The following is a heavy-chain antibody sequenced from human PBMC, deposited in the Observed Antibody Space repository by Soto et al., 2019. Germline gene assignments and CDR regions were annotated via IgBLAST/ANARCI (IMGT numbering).Heavy chain of an antibody. J-gene: IGHJ4*02. Sequence: EVQLVESGGGLIQPGGSLRLSCAASGFDVSSKHMSWVRQAPGKGLEWVAVIHIGGTTYYADSVKGRFTISRDNSKNTLYLQMNSLRVGDTAVYYCATGWPGGFDYWGQGNLVTVSS. D-gene: IGHD2-15*01. V-gene: IGHV3-53*01. CDR1: GFDVSSKH. CDR3: ATGWPGGFDY. CDR2: IHIGGTT.